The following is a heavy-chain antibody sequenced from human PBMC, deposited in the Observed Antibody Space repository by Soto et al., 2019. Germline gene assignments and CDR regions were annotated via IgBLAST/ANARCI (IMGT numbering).Heavy chain of an antibody. J-gene: IGHJ4*02. CDR1: GGSFSGYY. CDR3: ARGYTLLLPVVVTAIFDY. D-gene: IGHD2-21*02. CDR2: INHSGST. Sequence: SETLSLTCAVYGGSFSGYYWSWIRQPPGKGLEWIGEINHSGSTNYNPSLKSRVTISVDTSKNQFSLKLSSVTAADTAVYYCARGYTLLLPVVVTAIFDYWGQGTLVT. V-gene: IGHV4-34*01.